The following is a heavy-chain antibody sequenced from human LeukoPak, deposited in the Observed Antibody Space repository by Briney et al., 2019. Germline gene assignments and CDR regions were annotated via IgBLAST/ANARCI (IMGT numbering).Heavy chain of an antibody. CDR3: ARHRGSDL. CDR1: GGSISTYY. V-gene: IGHV4-59*08. J-gene: IGHJ3*01. Sequence: SETLSLTCTVSGGSISTYYWNWIRQPPGKGLEWIGYIYYTGTTNYNPSLKSRVTISLDTSKNQFSLKLSSVTAADTAVYYCARHRGSDLWGQGTKVTVSS. CDR2: IYYTGTT. D-gene: IGHD3-10*01.